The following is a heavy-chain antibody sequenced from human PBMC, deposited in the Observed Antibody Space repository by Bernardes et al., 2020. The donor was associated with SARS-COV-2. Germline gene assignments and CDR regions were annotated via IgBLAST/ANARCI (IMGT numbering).Heavy chain of an antibody. CDR3: AKDRLYYDILTGYYPSEYYYYYYGMDV. D-gene: IGHD3-9*01. V-gene: IGHV3-30*18. CDR1: GFTFSSYG. Sequence: RLSCAASGFTFSSYGMHWVRQAPGKGLEWVAVISYDGSNKYYADSVKGRFTISRDNSKNTLYLQMNSLRAEDTAVYYCAKDRLYYDILTGYYPSEYYYYYYGMDVWGQGTTVTVSS. CDR2: ISYDGSNK. J-gene: IGHJ6*02.